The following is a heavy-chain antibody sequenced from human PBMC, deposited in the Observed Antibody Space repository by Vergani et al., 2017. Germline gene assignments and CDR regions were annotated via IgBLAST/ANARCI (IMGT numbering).Heavy chain of an antibody. CDR2: ISYDGSNK. D-gene: IGHD6-13*01. J-gene: IGHJ2*01. CDR1: GFTFSSYA. Sequence: QVQLVESGGGVVHPGRSLRLSCAASGFTFSSYAMHWVRQAPGKGLEWVAVISYDGSNKYYADSVKGRFTISRDNSKNTLYLQMNSLRAEDTAVYYCARVPDSSWYWVSWYFDLWGRGTLVTVSS. CDR3: ARVPDSSWYWVSWYFDL. V-gene: IGHV3-30-3*01.